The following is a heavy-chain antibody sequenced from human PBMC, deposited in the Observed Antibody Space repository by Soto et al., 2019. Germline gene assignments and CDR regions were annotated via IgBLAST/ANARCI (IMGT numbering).Heavy chain of an antibody. J-gene: IGHJ4*02. D-gene: IGHD2-8*02. CDR1: GGSFSGYY. Sequence: SETLSLTCAVYGGSFSGYYWTWIRQPPGTGLEWIGEINHSGSTNYNPSLKSRVTISVDTSKNQFSLKLTSVTAADTAVYYCARDKITGLFDYWGLGTLVTVS. V-gene: IGHV4-34*01. CDR2: INHSGST. CDR3: ARDKITGLFDY.